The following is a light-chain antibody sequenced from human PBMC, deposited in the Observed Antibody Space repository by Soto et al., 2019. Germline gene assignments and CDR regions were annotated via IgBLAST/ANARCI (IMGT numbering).Light chain of an antibody. CDR1: QSVTSRY. Sequence: EIVLTQSPGTLSLSPGGRATLSCRASQSVTSRYFAWYQQKPGQAPRLLIYGTSSRATGIPDRFSGSGSGTDSTLTISRLEPEDSTVYYWQQYGTSPLTFGGGTKVEIK. CDR3: QQYGTSPLT. CDR2: GTS. J-gene: IGKJ4*02. V-gene: IGKV3-20*01.